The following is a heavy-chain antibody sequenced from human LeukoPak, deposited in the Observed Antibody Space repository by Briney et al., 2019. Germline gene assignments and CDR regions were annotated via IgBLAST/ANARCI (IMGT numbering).Heavy chain of an antibody. J-gene: IGHJ4*02. CDR1: GYTFTSYG. CDR2: IIPIFGTA. CDR3: ATGIVGARGMDY. D-gene: IGHD1-26*01. Sequence: SVKVSCKASGYTFTSYGISWVRQAPGQGLEWMGGIIPIFGTANYAQKFQGRVTITTDESTSTAYMELSSLRSEDTAVYYCATGIVGARGMDYWGQGTLVTVSS. V-gene: IGHV1-69*05.